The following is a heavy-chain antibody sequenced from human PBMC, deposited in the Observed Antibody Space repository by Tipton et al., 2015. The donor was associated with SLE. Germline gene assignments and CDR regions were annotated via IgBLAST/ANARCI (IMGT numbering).Heavy chain of an antibody. J-gene: IGHJ4*02. CDR3: ARGAPPTFY. V-gene: IGHV4-34*01. CDR2: INHSGST. CDR1: GGSFSGYY. Sequence: LRLSCAVYGGSFSGYYWSWIRQPPGKGLEWIGEINHSGSTTYNPSLKSRVTISVDTSKNQFSLKLSSVTAADTAVYYCARGAPPTFYWGQGTLVTVSS.